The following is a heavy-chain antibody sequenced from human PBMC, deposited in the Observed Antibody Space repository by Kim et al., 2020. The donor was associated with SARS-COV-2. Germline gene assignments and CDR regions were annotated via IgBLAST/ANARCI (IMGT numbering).Heavy chain of an antibody. J-gene: IGHJ6*03. CDR3: ARKYFYYGYYYYYYMDV. V-gene: IGHV4-34*01. CDR2: INHSGST. D-gene: IGHD3-10*01. CDR1: GGSFSGYY. Sequence: SETLSLTCAVYGGSFSGYYWSWIRQPPGKGLEWIGEINHSGSTNYNPSLKSRVTISVDTSKNQFSLKLSSVTAADTAVYYCARKYFYYGYYYYYYMDVWG.